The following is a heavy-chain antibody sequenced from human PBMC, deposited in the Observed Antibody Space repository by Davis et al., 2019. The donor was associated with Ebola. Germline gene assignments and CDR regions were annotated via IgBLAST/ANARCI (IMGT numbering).Heavy chain of an antibody. CDR1: VITFSSYA. D-gene: IGHD6-19*01. CDR2: ISGSGGST. J-gene: IGHJ3*02. Sequence: GGSLRLSCTDSVITFSSYAMTWVRQAPGKGLEWVSAISGSGGSTYYADSVKGRFTISRDNSKNTLYLQMNSLRAEDTAVYYCAKGLLAVAGLDAFDIWGQGTMVTVSS. CDR3: AKGLLAVAGLDAFDI. V-gene: IGHV3-23*01.